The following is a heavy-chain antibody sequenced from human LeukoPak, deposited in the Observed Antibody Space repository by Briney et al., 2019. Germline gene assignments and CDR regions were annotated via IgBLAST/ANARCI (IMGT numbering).Heavy chain of an antibody. CDR1: GYTFTSYD. V-gene: IGHV1-8*01. CDR2: MNPNSGNT. D-gene: IGHD3-10*01. Sequence: ASVKVSCKASGYTFTSYDINWVRQATGQGLEWMGWMNPNSGNTGYAQKFQGRVTMTRNTSISTAYMELSSLRSEDTAVYYCARDMTGSGSYSTLLYYFDYWGQGTLVTVSS. J-gene: IGHJ4*02. CDR3: ARDMTGSGSYSTLLYYFDY.